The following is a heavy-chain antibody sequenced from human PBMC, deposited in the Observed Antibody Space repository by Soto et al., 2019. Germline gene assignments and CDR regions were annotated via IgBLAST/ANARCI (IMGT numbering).Heavy chain of an antibody. D-gene: IGHD2-15*01. V-gene: IGHV3-9*01. Sequence: EVQLVESGGGLVQPGRSLRLSCAASGFTFDAYAMHWVRQAPGKCLEWGSGISWNSGSIGYADSVKGRFTISRDNAKNSRYLQMNSLRAEDTALYYCAKDIWVVAATLEGWGQGTLVTVSS. CDR2: ISWNSGSI. CDR3: AKDIWVVAATLEG. CDR1: GFTFDAYA. J-gene: IGHJ4*02.